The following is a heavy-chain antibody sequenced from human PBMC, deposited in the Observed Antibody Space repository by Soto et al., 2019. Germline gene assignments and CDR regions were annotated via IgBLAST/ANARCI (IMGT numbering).Heavy chain of an antibody. Sequence: QVQLVQSGAEVKKPGSSVKVSCKASGGTFSSYAISWVRQAPGQGLEWMGGIIPIFGTANYAQKFQGRVTITADESTSTAYMELSSLRSEDTAVYYCAASTASGWYYYHYGMDVWGQGTTVTVSS. V-gene: IGHV1-69*01. D-gene: IGHD6-19*01. CDR3: AASTASGWYYYHYGMDV. J-gene: IGHJ6*02. CDR1: GGTFSSYA. CDR2: IIPIFGTA.